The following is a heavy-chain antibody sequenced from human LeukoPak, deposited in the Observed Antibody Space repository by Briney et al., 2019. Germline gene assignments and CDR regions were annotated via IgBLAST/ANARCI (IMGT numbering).Heavy chain of an antibody. CDR1: GGSFSGYY. V-gene: IGHV4-34*01. J-gene: IGHJ4*02. D-gene: IGHD5-12*01. Sequence: PSETLSLTCAVYGGSFSGYYWSWIRQPQGKGLEWIGEINHSGSTNYNPSLKSRVTISVDTSKNQFSLKLSSVTAADTAVYYCARLMATTDFDYWGQGTLVTVSS. CDR3: ARLMATTDFDY. CDR2: INHSGST.